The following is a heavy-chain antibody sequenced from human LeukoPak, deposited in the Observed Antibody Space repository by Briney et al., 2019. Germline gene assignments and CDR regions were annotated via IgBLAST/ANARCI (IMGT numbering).Heavy chain of an antibody. CDR3: ARDPSRGYTYDYGDY. V-gene: IGHV3-7*01. CDR2: IKRDGSEK. Sequence: GGSLRLSCAASGFTFSSYWMNWVRQPPGKGLEWVANIKRDGSEKYYVHSVKGRFTISRDNAKNSLYLQMNSLRAEDTAVYYCARDPSRGYTYDYGDYWGQGTLVTVSS. J-gene: IGHJ4*02. CDR1: GFTFSSYW. D-gene: IGHD5-18*01.